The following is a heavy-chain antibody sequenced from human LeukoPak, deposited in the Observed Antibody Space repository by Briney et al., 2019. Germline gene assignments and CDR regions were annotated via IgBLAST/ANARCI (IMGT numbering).Heavy chain of an antibody. CDR1: GYTFTSYD. V-gene: IGHV1-8*01. CDR2: MNPNSGNT. D-gene: IGHD3-3*01. J-gene: IGHJ6*02. Sequence: GASVKVSCKASGYTFTSYDINWVRQATGQGLEWMGWMNPNSGNTGYAQKFQGRVTMTRNTSISTAYMELSSLRSEDTAVYYRARGGGYDFWSGYYTGDYYYGMDVWGQGTTVTVSS. CDR3: ARGGGYDFWSGYYTGDYYYGMDV.